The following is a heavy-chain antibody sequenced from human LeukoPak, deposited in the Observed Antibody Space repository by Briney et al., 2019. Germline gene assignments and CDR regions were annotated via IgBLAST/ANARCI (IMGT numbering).Heavy chain of an antibody. D-gene: IGHD1-26*01. J-gene: IGHJ4*02. V-gene: IGHV1-2*06. CDR1: GYTFTDYN. CDR3: ARESGRYYFDY. Sequence: ASVKVSCKASGYTFTDYNMHWVRQAPGQGLEWMGRINPNSGGTNYAQKFQGRVTMTRDTPISTAYMELSRLRSDDTAVYYCARESGRYYFDYWGQGTLVTVSS. CDR2: INPNSGGT.